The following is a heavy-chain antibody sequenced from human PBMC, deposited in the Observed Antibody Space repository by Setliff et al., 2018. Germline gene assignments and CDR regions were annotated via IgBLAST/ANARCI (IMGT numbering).Heavy chain of an antibody. CDR3: ASPRRDDLDSPFDAFDI. J-gene: IGHJ3*02. D-gene: IGHD3-3*01. Sequence: SETLSLTCGVSGASITSGHYWGWIRQPPGKGLEWIVTIYHRGRTYYNPSLRSRVTMFLDTSKNQFSLRLSSVTAADTAVYYCASPRRDDLDSPFDAFDIWGQGTMVTVSS. CDR1: GASITSGHY. V-gene: IGHV4-38-2*01. CDR2: IYHRGRT.